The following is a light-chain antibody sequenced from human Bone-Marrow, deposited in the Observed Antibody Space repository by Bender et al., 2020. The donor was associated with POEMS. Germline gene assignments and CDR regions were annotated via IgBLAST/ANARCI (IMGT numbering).Light chain of an antibody. CDR1: GSNIGSNY. CDR2: YDD. Sequence: QSVLTQPPLVSAAPGQKVTISCSGSGSNIGSNYVSWYQQVPGTAPKLLIYYDDLLTPGVSDRFSASKSGTSASLAISELQSEDEALYYCSAWDDSLSGWVFGGGTKLTVL. J-gene: IGLJ3*02. CDR3: SAWDDSLSGWV. V-gene: IGLV1-36*01.